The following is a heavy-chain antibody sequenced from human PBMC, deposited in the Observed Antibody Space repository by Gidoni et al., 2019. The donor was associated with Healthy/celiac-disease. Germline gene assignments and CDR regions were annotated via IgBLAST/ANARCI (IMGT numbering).Heavy chain of an antibody. V-gene: IGHV1-69*02. CDR3: ARGEIAVAGKGAFDI. CDR1: GGTFSSYT. J-gene: IGHJ3*02. Sequence: QVQLVQSGAEVKKPGSSVKVSCKASGGTFSSYTISWVRQAPGQGLEWMGRIIPILGIANYAQKFQGRVTITADKSTSTAYMELSSLRSEDMAVYYCARGEIAVAGKGAFDIWGQGTMVTVSS. CDR2: IIPILGIA. D-gene: IGHD6-19*01.